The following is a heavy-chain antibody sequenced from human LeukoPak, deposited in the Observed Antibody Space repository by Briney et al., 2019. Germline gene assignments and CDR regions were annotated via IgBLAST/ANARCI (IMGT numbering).Heavy chain of an antibody. CDR2: INHSGST. CDR1: GXSFSGYY. J-gene: IGHJ5*02. Sequence: PSETLSLTCAVYGXSFSGYYWSWIRQPPGKGLEWIGEINHSGSTNYNPSLKSRVTISVDTSKNQFSLKLTSVTAADTAVYYCARDRCSGDSCYGWIDPWGQGTLVTVSS. V-gene: IGHV4-34*01. D-gene: IGHD2-15*01. CDR3: ARDRCSGDSCYGWIDP.